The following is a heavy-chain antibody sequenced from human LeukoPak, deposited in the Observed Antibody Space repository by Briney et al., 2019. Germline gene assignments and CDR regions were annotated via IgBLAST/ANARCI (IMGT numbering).Heavy chain of an antibody. CDR1: GFTFSSYA. CDR2: ISSSGSTI. CDR3: ARYAYYYYGMDV. V-gene: IGHV3-48*04. Sequence: TGGSLRLSCAASGFTFSSYAMSWVRQAPGKGLEWVSYISSSGSTIYYADSVKGRFTISRDNAKNSLYLQMNSLRAEDTAVYYCARYAYYYYGMDVWGQGTTVTVSS. J-gene: IGHJ6*02.